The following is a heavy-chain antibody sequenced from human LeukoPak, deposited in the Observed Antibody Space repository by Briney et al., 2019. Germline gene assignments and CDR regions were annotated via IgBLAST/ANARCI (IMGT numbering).Heavy chain of an antibody. Sequence: SETLSLTCTVPGGSISSSSYYWGWIRQPPGKGLEWIESIYYSGSTYYNPSLKSRVTISVDTSKNQFSLKLSSVTAADTAVYYCARKQWLVLLSLSYFDYWGQGTLVTVSS. J-gene: IGHJ4*02. V-gene: IGHV4-39*01. CDR3: ARKQWLVLLSLSYFDY. D-gene: IGHD6-19*01. CDR1: GGSISSSSYY. CDR2: IYYSGST.